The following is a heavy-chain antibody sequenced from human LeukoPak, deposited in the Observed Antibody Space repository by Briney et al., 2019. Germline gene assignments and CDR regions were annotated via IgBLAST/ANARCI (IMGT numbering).Heavy chain of an antibody. CDR3: AGVRGSYYNY. CDR2: IYHSGST. CDR1: GYSISSGYY. Sequence: SETLSLTCTVSGYSISSGYYWGWIRQPPGKGLEWIGSIYHSGSTYYNPSLKSRVSISVDTSKNQFSLKLSSVTAADPAVYYCAGVRGSYYNYGGQGTLVTVSS. D-gene: IGHD1-26*01. V-gene: IGHV4-38-2*02. J-gene: IGHJ4*02.